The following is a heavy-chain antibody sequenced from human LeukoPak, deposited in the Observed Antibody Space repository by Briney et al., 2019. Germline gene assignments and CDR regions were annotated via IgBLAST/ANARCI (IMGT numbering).Heavy chain of an antibody. V-gene: IGHV3-15*01. D-gene: IGHD3-10*01. CDR3: TTGPFDYYGSASYLANGMDV. Sequence: GGSLRLSCAASGFTFSNAWMSWVRQAPGKGLEWVGRIKSKTDGGTTDYTAPVKGSFTMSRDDSKNTLYLQMNSLKTKDTAVYYCTTGPFDYYGSASYLANGMDVWGQGTTVTVSS. J-gene: IGHJ6*02. CDR2: IKSKTDGGTT. CDR1: GFTFSNAW.